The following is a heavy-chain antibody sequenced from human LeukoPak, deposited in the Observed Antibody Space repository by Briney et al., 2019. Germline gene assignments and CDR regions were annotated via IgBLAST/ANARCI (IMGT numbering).Heavy chain of an antibody. CDR3: ARVRYYYDSSGQRSWYYFDY. D-gene: IGHD3-22*01. Sequence: ASVKVSCKASGYTFTSYGISWVRQAPGQGLEWMGWISAYNGNTNYAQKLQGRVTMTTDTSTSTAYMELSSLRSEDTAVYYCARVRYYYDSSGQRSWYYFDYWGQGTLVTVSS. CDR1: GYTFTSYG. V-gene: IGHV1-18*01. CDR2: ISAYNGNT. J-gene: IGHJ4*02.